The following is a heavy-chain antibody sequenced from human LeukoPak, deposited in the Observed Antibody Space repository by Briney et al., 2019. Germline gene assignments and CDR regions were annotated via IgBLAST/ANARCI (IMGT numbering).Heavy chain of an antibody. CDR1: GGTFSSYA. J-gene: IGHJ6*03. V-gene: IGHV1-69*13. CDR3: ARDYDFWSGYYTSRDYYYYMDV. D-gene: IGHD3-3*01. CDR2: IITIFGTA. Sequence: SVKVSCKASGGTFSSYAIRWVRQAPGQGLEWMGGIITIFGTANYAQKFQGRVTITADESTSTAYMELSSLRSEDTAVYYCARDYDFWSGYYTSRDYYYYMDVWGKGTTVTVSS.